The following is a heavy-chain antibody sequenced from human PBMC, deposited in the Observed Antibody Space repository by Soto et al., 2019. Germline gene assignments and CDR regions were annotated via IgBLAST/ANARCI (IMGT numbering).Heavy chain of an antibody. CDR3: AKPNLFCSSTSCYDY. Sequence: EVQVLESGGGLVQPGGSLRLSCAASGFNFSSYAMSWVRQAPGKGLEWVSVISGSGGLTNYADSVKGRFSISRDNSKNTLYLQMNSLRAEDTAVYYCAKPNLFCSSTSCYDYWGQGTLVTVSS. J-gene: IGHJ4*02. CDR1: GFNFSSYA. D-gene: IGHD2-2*01. V-gene: IGHV3-23*01. CDR2: ISGSGGLT.